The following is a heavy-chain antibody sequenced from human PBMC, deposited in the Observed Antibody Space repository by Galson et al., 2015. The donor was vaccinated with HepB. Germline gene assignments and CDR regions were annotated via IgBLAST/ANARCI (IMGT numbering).Heavy chain of an antibody. CDR2: IDWDDDK. D-gene: IGHD5-24*01. V-gene: IGHV2-70*11. Sequence: PALVKPTQTLTLTCTFSGFSLSTSGMCVSWIRQPPGKALEWLARIDWDDDKYYSTSLKTRLTISKDTSKNQVVLTMTNMDPVDTATYYCARGYGRRDGYKNWVFYYGMDVWGQGTTVTVSS. CDR3: ARGYGRRDGYKNWVFYYGMDV. J-gene: IGHJ6*02. CDR1: GFSLSTSGMC.